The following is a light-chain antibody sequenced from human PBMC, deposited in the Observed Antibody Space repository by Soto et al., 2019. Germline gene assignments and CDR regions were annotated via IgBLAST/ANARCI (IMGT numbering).Light chain of an antibody. Sequence: QSVLTQPASVSGSPGQSITISCTGTSSDVGSYNLVSWYQQHPGKAPKLMIYEVSKRPSGVSNRFSGSKSGNTASLTISGLQAEDEADYYCCSYAGSXTRYVFGTGTKVTVL. CDR3: CSYAGSXTRYV. CDR2: EVS. CDR1: SSDVGSYNL. J-gene: IGLJ1*01. V-gene: IGLV2-23*02.